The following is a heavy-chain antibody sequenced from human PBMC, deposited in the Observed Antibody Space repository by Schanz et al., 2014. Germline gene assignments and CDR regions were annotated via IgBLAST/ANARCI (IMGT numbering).Heavy chain of an antibody. CDR2: ISGSGGST. Sequence: EGQLLESGGGLVQPGGSLRLSCAASGFTFSTYAMSWVRQAPGKGLEWVSAISGSGGSTYYADSVKGRFTISRDNSKNTLYLQMNSLRAEDTAVFYCAKGMGYCSGGTCYDYYYYGLDVWGQGTTVTVSS. D-gene: IGHD2-15*01. V-gene: IGHV3-23*01. J-gene: IGHJ6*02. CDR1: GFTFSTYA. CDR3: AKGMGYCSGGTCYDYYYYGLDV.